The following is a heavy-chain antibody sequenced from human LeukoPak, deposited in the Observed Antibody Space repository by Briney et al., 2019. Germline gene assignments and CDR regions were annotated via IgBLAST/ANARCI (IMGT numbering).Heavy chain of an antibody. J-gene: IGHJ3*02. V-gene: IGHV4-4*09. CDR2: MYTSGST. Sequence: KPSETLSLTCTVSGGSISSYYWSWIRQPPGKGLEWIGYMYTSGSTNYNPSLKSRVTISVDTSKNQFSLKLSSVTAADTAVYYCARRSYYYDSSGYQDAFDIWGQGTMVTVS. CDR1: GGSISSYY. D-gene: IGHD3-22*01. CDR3: ARRSYYYDSSGYQDAFDI.